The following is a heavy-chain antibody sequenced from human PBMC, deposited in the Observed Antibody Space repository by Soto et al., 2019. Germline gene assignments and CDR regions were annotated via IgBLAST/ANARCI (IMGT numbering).Heavy chain of an antibody. CDR3: ATGSSGVGCFDV. Sequence: ASVKVSCKVCGYTLTELSMHWVRQAPGKGLEWMGGFDPEDGETIYAQKFQGRVTMTEDTSTDKAYMDLSSLRSEDTAVYYCATGSSGVGCFDVWGQGTTVTVSS. CDR1: GYTLTELS. V-gene: IGHV1-24*01. J-gene: IGHJ6*02. D-gene: IGHD6-19*01. CDR2: FDPEDGET.